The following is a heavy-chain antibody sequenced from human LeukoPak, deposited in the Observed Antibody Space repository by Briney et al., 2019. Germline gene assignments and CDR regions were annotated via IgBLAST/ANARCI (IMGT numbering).Heavy chain of an antibody. CDR1: GGSFSGYY. CDR2: INHSGST. Sequence: PSETLSLTCAIYGGSFSGYYWSWLRQPPGKGLEWIGEINHSGSTNYNPPLKSRVTISVDTSKNQFSLKLSSVTAADTAVYYCARIFPPRIAAAAPPVEGYYYYYMDVWGKGTTVTVSS. J-gene: IGHJ6*03. D-gene: IGHD6-13*01. CDR3: ARIFPPRIAAAAPPVEGYYYYYMDV. V-gene: IGHV4-34*01.